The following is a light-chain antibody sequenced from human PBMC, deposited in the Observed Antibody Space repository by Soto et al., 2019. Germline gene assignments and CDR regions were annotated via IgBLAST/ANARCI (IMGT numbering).Light chain of an antibody. CDR2: GAS. V-gene: IGKV3-20*01. J-gene: IGKJ3*01. CDR3: QQYDVSPFT. CDR1: QSVSSTY. Sequence: EVVLTQSPGTLSLSPGERATLSCRASQSVSSTYLAWYQQKPGQAPRPLIYGASNRATGIPDRFSGSGSGTDFTLTIRILEPEDFAVYFCQQYDVSPFTFGPGTKVDVK.